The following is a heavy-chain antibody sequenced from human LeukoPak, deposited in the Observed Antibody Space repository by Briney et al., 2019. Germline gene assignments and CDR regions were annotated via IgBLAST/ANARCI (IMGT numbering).Heavy chain of an antibody. CDR1: GFTFSSYS. V-gene: IGHV3-21*01. J-gene: IGHJ4*02. Sequence: GGSLRLSCAASGFTFSSYSMNWVRQAPGKGLEWVSSISSSGSYINYADSVKGRFTISRDNAKNSLYLQMNGLRVEDTAVYYCARVKVGASDYWGQGTLVTVSS. CDR3: ARVKVGASDY. CDR2: ISSSGSYI. D-gene: IGHD1-26*01.